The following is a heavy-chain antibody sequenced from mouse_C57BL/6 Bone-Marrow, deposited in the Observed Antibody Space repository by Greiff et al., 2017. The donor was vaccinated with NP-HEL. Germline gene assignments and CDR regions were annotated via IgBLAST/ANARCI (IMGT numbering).Heavy chain of an antibody. CDR2: LWRGGGT. CDR3: ACYYSNYDYAMDY. J-gene: IGHJ4*01. Sequence: VMLVESGPGLVQPSQSLSITCTVSGFSLTSYGVHWVRQSPGKGLEWLGVLWRGGGTDNNAAFIYSLSISKDNSESQVFFRMNSVQADDTSIYYCACYYSNYDYAMDYWGQGTSVTVSS. V-gene: IGHV2-2*01. CDR1: GFSLTSYG. D-gene: IGHD2-5*01.